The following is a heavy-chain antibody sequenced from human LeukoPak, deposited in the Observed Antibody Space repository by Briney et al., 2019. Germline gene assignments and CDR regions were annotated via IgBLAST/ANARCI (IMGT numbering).Heavy chain of an antibody. V-gene: IGHV1-18*01. CDR2: ISAYNGNT. Sequence: ASVKVSFKASGYTFTSYGISWVRQAPGQGLEWMGWISAYNGNTNYAQKLQGRVTMTADTSTSTAYMELRSLRSDDTAVYYCARAPHRIVGASTPVDYWGQGTLVTVSS. CDR1: GYTFTSYG. J-gene: IGHJ4*02. D-gene: IGHD1-26*01. CDR3: ARAPHRIVGASTPVDY.